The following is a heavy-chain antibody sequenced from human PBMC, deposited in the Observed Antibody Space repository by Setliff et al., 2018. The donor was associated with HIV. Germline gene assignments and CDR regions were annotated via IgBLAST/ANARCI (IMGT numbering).Heavy chain of an antibody. V-gene: IGHV4-34*01. J-gene: IGHJ4*02. D-gene: IGHD2-21*02. CDR1: GVPLSDYY. CDR3: AVSIVGVTSEMY. CDR2: VNHNGNI. Sequence: SETLSLTCTLNGVPLSDYYWNWIRQSPGKGLEWIVEVNHNGNINYNPSLKSRVTVSVDTSKIQYSLKMISVTAADTAMYYCAVSIVGVTSEMYWAQGTLVTVS.